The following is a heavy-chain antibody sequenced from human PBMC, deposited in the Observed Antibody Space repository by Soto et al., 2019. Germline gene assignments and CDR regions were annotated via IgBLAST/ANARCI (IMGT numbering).Heavy chain of an antibody. CDR2: IIPIFGTA. D-gene: IGHD5-18*01. CDR3: ARVKNTAMATAWYYFDY. CDR1: GGTFSSYA. Sequence: SVKVSCKASGGTFSSYAISWVRQAPGQGLEWMGGIIPIFGTANYAQKFQGRVTITADESTSTAYMELSSLRSEDTAVYYCARVKNTAMATAWYYFDYWGQGTLVTVSS. J-gene: IGHJ4*02. V-gene: IGHV1-69*13.